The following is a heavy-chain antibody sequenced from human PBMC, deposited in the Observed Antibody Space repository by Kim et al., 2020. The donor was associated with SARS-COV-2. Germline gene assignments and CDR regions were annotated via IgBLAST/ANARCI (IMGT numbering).Heavy chain of an antibody. V-gene: IGHV3-7*01. Sequence: GGSLRLSCAASGFTFTTYWMTWVRQAPGKGLEWVANIKQDGSVKSYVDSVRGRFTISRDNAKTSLYLQMNSLRDEDTAVYYCVRNRGFNSFDYWGQGTL. J-gene: IGHJ4*02. CDR3: VRNRGFNSFDY. CDR1: GFTFTTYW. D-gene: IGHD6-25*01. CDR2: IKQDGSVK.